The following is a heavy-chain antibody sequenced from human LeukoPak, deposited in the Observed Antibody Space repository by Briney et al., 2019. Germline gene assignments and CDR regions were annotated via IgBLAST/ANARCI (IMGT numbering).Heavy chain of an antibody. V-gene: IGHV5-51*01. CDR2: IYPGESDT. Sequence: GESLKISCKGSGYSFTSYWIGWVRQMPGIGLEWMGIIYPGESDTRYSPSFQGQVTISVDKSINTAYLQWSSLKASDTAMYYCARRDFDWQYFDYWGQGTLVTVSS. D-gene: IGHD3-9*01. J-gene: IGHJ4*02. CDR3: ARRDFDWQYFDY. CDR1: GYSFTSYW.